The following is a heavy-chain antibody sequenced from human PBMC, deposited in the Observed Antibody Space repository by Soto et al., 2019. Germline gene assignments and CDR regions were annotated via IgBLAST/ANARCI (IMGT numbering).Heavy chain of an antibody. CDR1: GGSISSGGYY. CDR2: IYYSGST. V-gene: IGHV4-31*03. D-gene: IGHD2-15*01. Sequence: SETLSLTCTVSGGSISSGGYYWSWIRQHPGKGLEWIGYIYYSGSTYYNPSLKSRVTISVDTSKNQFSLKLSSVTAAGTAVYYCARDCSFEEDYYGMDVWGQGTTVTVS. J-gene: IGHJ6*02. CDR3: ARDCSFEEDYYGMDV.